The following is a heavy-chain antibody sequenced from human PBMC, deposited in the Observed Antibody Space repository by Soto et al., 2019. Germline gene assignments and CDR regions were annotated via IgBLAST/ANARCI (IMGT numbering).Heavy chain of an antibody. V-gene: IGHV1-69*02. Sequence: QVQLVQSGAEVKKPGSSVKVSCKASGGTFSSYTISWVRQAPGQGLEWMGRIIPILGIANYAQKFQGRVTITADKSTSTAYMELSSLRSEDTAVYYCARVGSYSSGFECAFDIWGQGTMVTVSS. CDR2: IIPILGIA. CDR3: ARVGSYSSGFECAFDI. J-gene: IGHJ3*02. CDR1: GGTFSSYT. D-gene: IGHD6-19*01.